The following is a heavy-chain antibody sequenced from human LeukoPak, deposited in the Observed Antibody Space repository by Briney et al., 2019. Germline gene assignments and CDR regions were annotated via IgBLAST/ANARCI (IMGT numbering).Heavy chain of an antibody. D-gene: IGHD1-26*01. CDR1: GGSISSSSYY. J-gene: IGHJ5*02. V-gene: IGHV4-39*01. CDR2: IYYSGST. CDR3: ARQKSRVGATPFDP. Sequence: SETLSLTCTVSGGSISSSSYYWGWIRQPPGKGLEWIGSIYYSGSTYYNPSLKSRVTISVDTSKNQFSLKLSSVTAADTAVYYCARQKSRVGATPFDPWGQGTLVAVSS.